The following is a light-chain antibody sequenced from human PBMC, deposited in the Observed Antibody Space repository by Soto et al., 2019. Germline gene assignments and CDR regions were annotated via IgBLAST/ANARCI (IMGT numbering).Light chain of an antibody. CDR2: EVS. V-gene: IGLV2-14*01. J-gene: IGLJ2*01. Sequence: QSALTQPASVSGSPGQSVTISCTGTSSDIGSYNFVAWYQHHPNKAPKLMIYEVSNRPSGVSNRFSGSKSGNTASLTISGLQAEYEAVYYCSSYTSSITVVFGGGTKVTVL. CDR3: SSYTSSITVV. CDR1: SSDIGSYNF.